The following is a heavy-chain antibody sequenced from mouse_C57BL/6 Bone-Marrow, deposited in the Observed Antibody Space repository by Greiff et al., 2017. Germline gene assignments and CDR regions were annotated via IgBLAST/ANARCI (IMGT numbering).Heavy chain of an antibody. J-gene: IGHJ3*01. Sequence: VKLLESGAELVRPGASVKLSCKASGYTFTDYYINWVKQRPGQGLEWIGRIDPGSGNTYYNEKFKGKATLTAETSSSTAYMQLSSLTSEDSAVYYCARGGAGGRIYSDPGLDYWGQGTLVTVSA. CDR3: ARGGAGGRIYSDPGLDY. V-gene: IGHV1-76*01. CDR2: IDPGSGNT. D-gene: IGHD2-4*01. CDR1: GYTFTDYY.